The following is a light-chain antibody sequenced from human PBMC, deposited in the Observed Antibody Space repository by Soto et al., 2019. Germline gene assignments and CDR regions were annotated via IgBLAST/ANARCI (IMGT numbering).Light chain of an antibody. CDR1: QSVLYTTANKNY. CDR2: WAS. V-gene: IGKV4-1*01. J-gene: IGKJ3*01. CDR3: QQYYSTPLT. Sequence: IVMTQSPDSLSVSLVERATINCKSSQSVLYTTANKNYLAWYQQKPGQPPKLLIYWASTRESGVPDRFSGSGSGTDFTLTISSLQAEDVAVYYCQQYYSTPLTFGPGTKVDIK.